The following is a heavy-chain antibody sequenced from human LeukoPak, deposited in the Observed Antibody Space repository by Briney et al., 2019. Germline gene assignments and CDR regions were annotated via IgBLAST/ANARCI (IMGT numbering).Heavy chain of an antibody. CDR1: GFTVSSNY. CDR3: ARGMVGANAFDI. J-gene: IGHJ3*02. V-gene: IGHV3-53*01. CDR2: IYSGSST. Sequence: GGSLRLSCAASGFTVSSNYMSWVRQAPGKGLEWVSVIYSGSSTYYADSVRGRFTISRDNSKNTLYLQMNSLRAEDTAVYFCARGMVGANAFDIWGQGTVVTVSS. D-gene: IGHD1-26*01.